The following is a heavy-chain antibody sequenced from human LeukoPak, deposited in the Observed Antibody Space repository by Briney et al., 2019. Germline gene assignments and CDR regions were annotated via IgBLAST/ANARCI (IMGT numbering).Heavy chain of an antibody. CDR2: ISYDGSNK. D-gene: IGHD1-26*01. V-gene: IGHV3-30-3*01. CDR1: GFTFSSYA. CDR3: ARDKGLVGAIGHPDAFDI. J-gene: IGHJ3*02. Sequence: GGSLRLSCAASGFTFSSYAMHWVRQAPGKGLEWVAVISYDGSNKYYADSVKGRFTISRDNSKNTLYLQMNSLRAEDTAVYYCARDKGLVGAIGHPDAFDIWGQGAMVTVSS.